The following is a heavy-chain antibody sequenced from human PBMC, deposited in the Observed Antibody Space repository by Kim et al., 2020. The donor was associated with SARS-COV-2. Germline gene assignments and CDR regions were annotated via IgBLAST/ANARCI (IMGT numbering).Heavy chain of an antibody. CDR3: TTALRVIGYNWFDP. Sequence: ADSVKGRFTVSRDNSKSTLYLQMNSLRAEETAVYFCTTALRVIGYNWFDPWGQGTLVTVSS. J-gene: IGHJ5*02. V-gene: IGHV3-30*02. D-gene: IGHD2-21*01.